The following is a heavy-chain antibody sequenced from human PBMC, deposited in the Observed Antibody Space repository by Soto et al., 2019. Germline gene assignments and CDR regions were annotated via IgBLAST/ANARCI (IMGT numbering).Heavy chain of an antibody. CDR3: ARDGDYFVSGTYGYLDY. CDR1: GFTFDDYA. J-gene: IGHJ4*02. Sequence: GGSLRLSCRASGFTFDDYAMSWVRQAPGKGLEWVGFIRSKAYGGTTEYAASVRGRFTISRDDSKSFAYLQMNSLKTEDTAVYFCARDGDYFVSGTYGYLDYWGLGTLVTVSS. V-gene: IGHV3-49*04. D-gene: IGHD3-10*01. CDR2: IRSKAYGGTT.